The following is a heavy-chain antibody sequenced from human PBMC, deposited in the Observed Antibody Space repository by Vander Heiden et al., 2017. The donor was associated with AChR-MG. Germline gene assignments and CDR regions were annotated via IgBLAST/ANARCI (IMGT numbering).Heavy chain of an antibody. CDR1: GGSISSGGYS. CDR3: ARADVYYYDSSGYPQNFDY. V-gene: IGHV4-30-2*01. Sequence: QLQLQESGSGLVKPSQTLSLTCAVSGGSISSGGYSGSWIRQPPGKGLEWIGYIYHSGSTYYNPSLKSRVTISVDRSKNQFSLKLSSVTAADTAVYYCARADVYYYDSSGYPQNFDYWGQGTLVTVSS. CDR2: IYHSGST. D-gene: IGHD3-22*01. J-gene: IGHJ4*02.